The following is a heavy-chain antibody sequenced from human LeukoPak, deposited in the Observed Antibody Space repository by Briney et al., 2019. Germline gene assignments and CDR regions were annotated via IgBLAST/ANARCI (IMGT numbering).Heavy chain of an antibody. J-gene: IGHJ3*02. V-gene: IGHV2-5*02. Sequence: SGPTLVNPTQTLTLTCTFSGFSLSTSGVGVGWIRQPPGKALEWLALIYWDDDKRYSPSLKSRLTITKDTSKNQVVLTMTNMDPVDTATYYCAHRGWNDVSALDAFDIWGQGTMVTVSS. CDR3: AHRGWNDVSALDAFDI. CDR1: GFSLSTSGVG. CDR2: IYWDDDK. D-gene: IGHD1-1*01.